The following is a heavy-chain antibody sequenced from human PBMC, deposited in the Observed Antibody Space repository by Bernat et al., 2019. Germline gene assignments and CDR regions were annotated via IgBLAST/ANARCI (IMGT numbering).Heavy chain of an antibody. CDR1: GFTFSSYA. D-gene: IGHD2-2*02. J-gene: IGHJ6*02. CDR3: ARGGDIVVVPAAILMGMDV. CDR2: ISYDGSNK. V-gene: IGHV3-30-3*01. Sequence: QVQLVESGGGVVQPGRSLRLSCAASGFTFSSYAMHWVRQAPGKGLEWVAVISYDGSNKYYADSVEGRFTISRDNSKNTLYLQMNGLRAEDTAVYYCARGGDIVVVPAAILMGMDVWGQGTTVTVSS.